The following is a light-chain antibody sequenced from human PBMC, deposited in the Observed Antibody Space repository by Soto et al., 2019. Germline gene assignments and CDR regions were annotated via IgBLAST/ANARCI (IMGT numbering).Light chain of an antibody. CDR1: SSDIGGYEY. J-gene: IGLJ3*02. CDR2: DVS. V-gene: IGLV2-14*03. Sequence: QSALTQPASVSGSPGQSITISCAGTSSDIGGYEYVSWYQHHPGKAPKLMIYDVSNRPSGVSNRFSGSKSGNTASLTISGLQADDEADYYCSSYTSISTWVFGGGTKLTVL. CDR3: SSYTSISTWV.